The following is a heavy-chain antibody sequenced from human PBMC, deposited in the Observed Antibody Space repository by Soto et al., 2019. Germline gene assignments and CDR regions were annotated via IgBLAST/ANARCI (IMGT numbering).Heavy chain of an antibody. CDR1: GYSFPNFW. Sequence: GESLKISCQGSGYSFPNFWIGWVRQMPGKGLEWMGIIYPVDSDTRYNPSFQGQVTISVDKPTSTAYIEWNSLKASDTAMYYCARSSHDVLLGMDVWGQGTTVTVPS. CDR2: IYPVDSDT. V-gene: IGHV5-51*01. CDR3: ARSSHDVLLGMDV. J-gene: IGHJ6*02. D-gene: IGHD3-10*02.